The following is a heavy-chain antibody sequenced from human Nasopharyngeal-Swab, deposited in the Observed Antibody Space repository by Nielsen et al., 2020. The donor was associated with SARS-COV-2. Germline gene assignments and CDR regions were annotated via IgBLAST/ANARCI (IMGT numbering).Heavy chain of an antibody. Sequence: GESLKISCAASGFPFSDYYMSWIRQAPGKGLEWVSYISSSGSTIYYADSVKGRFTISRDNAKNSLYLQMNSLRAEDTAVYYCARDEVGATTTFDYWGQGTLVTVSS. D-gene: IGHD1-26*01. J-gene: IGHJ4*02. CDR3: ARDEVGATTTFDY. V-gene: IGHV3-11*04. CDR1: GFPFSDYY. CDR2: ISSSGSTI.